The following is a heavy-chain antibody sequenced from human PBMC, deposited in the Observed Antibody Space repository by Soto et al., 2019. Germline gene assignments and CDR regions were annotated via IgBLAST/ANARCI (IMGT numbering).Heavy chain of an antibody. CDR2: INPNSGGT. D-gene: IGHD3-10*01. J-gene: IGHJ4*02. CDR3: ARDYYGSGSYPHFDY. V-gene: IGHV1-2*04. Sequence: QVQLVQSGAEVKKPGASVKVSCKASGYTFTGYYMHWVRQAPGQGLEWMGWINPNSGGTNYAQKFQGWVTMTRDTSISTAYMELSRLRADDTAVYYCARDYYGSGSYPHFDYWGQGTLVTVSS. CDR1: GYTFTGYY.